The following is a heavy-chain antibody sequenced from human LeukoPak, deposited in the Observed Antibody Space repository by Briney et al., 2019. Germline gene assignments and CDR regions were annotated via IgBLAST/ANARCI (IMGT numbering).Heavy chain of an antibody. CDR3: ARERGYSYGYGLDY. J-gene: IGHJ4*02. D-gene: IGHD5-18*01. Sequence: GGSLRLXCAASGFTFSSYSMNWVRQAPGKGLEWVSYISSSSSTIYYADSVKGRFTISRDNAKNSLYLQMNSLRAEDTAVYYCARERGYSYGYGLDYWGQGTLVTVSS. V-gene: IGHV3-48*01. CDR2: ISSSSSTI. CDR1: GFTFSSYS.